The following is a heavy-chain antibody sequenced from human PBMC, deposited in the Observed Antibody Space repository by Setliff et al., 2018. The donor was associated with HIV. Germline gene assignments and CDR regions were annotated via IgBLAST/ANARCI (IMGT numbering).Heavy chain of an antibody. J-gene: IGHJ6*03. CDR3: ARVIDYGVLYWSYYMDV. Sequence: GASVKVSCKASGYTLTNYGNSWVRQAPGQGLEWMGWISADNGDTNYPQKLQGRVTMTTDTSTSTAYMDLRSLRSDDTAVYYCARVIDYGVLYWSYYMDVWGKGTTVTVSS. CDR1: GYTLTNYG. V-gene: IGHV1-18*01. CDR2: ISADNGDT. D-gene: IGHD4-17*01.